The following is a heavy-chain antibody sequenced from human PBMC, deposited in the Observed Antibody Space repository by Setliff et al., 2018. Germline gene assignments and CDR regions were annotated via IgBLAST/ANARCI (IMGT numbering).Heavy chain of an antibody. Sequence: SGPTLVNPTQTLTLTCTFSGFSLSTSGVGVGWIRQPPGKALEWLALIYWDDDKRYSPSLKSRLTITKDTSKNQVVLTMTNMDPVDTATYYCAHRQEYYDFWSGYYVDAFDMWGQGTMVTVSS. V-gene: IGHV2-5*02. CDR3: AHRQEYYDFWSGYYVDAFDM. CDR1: GFSLSTSGVG. D-gene: IGHD3-3*01. CDR2: IYWDDDK. J-gene: IGHJ3*02.